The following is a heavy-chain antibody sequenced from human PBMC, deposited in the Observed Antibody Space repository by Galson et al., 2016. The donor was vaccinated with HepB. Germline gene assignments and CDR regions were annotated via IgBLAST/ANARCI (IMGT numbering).Heavy chain of an antibody. CDR1: RFTFSTYA. V-gene: IGHV3-23*01. CDR2: ISGSGAST. J-gene: IGHJ4*02. Sequence: SLRLSCAASRFTFSTYAMNWVRQAPGKGLEWVSAISGSGASTYYADSVKGRFTISRDNAKNTLYLQRNSLRAEDTAVYYCAKDPRSGSVGQWGQGTLVTVSS. D-gene: IGHD1-26*01. CDR3: AKDPRSGSVGQ.